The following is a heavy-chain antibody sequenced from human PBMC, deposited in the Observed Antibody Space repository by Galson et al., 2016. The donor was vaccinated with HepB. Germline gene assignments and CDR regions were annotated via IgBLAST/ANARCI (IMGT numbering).Heavy chain of an antibody. Sequence: SLRLSCAASGFTFSNYAIYWVRQTPGKGLESISVINSDGGSTYYADSVKGRFTISRDNSKNTLYLHMSSLSAADTAVYYCLISRAWFNYYHYSVVVWGQGTTVTVSS. CDR2: INSDGGST. J-gene: IGHJ6*02. V-gene: IGHV3-64D*06. CDR3: LISRAWFNYYHYSVVV. D-gene: IGHD1-1*01. CDR1: GFTFSNYA.